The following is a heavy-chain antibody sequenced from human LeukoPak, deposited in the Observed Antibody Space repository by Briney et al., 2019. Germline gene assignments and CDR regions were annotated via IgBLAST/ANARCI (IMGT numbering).Heavy chain of an antibody. CDR1: GYTFTSYG. CDR3: ARPHYDILTGYSSHYYNGMDV. CDR2: ISAYNGKT. Sequence: ASVKVSCKASGYTFTSYGISWLRQAPGQGLGWMGWISAYNGKTDYAQKLQGRVTITTDTSTSTAYMELRNLRSDDTAVYYCARPHYDILTGYSSHYYNGMDVWGQGTTVTVSS. D-gene: IGHD3-9*01. J-gene: IGHJ6*02. V-gene: IGHV1-18*01.